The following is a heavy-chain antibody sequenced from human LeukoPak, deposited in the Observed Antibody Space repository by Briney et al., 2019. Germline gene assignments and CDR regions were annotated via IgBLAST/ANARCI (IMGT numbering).Heavy chain of an antibody. Sequence: KPSETLSLTCAVYGGSFSGYSWTWIRQPPGKGLEWIGEINHRGSTNDNPSLKSRVTISVDTSKSQFSLKLTSVTAAETSRYYWAGVEVGVIIWGQGTLVSVSS. CDR3: AGVEVGVII. CDR1: GGSFSGYS. D-gene: IGHD3-22*01. J-gene: IGHJ4*02. CDR2: INHRGST. V-gene: IGHV4-34*01.